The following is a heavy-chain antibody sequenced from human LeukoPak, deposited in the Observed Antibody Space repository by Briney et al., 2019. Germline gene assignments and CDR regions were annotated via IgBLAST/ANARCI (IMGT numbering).Heavy chain of an antibody. J-gene: IGHJ4*02. Sequence: PGGSLRLSCAASGLTVSSNYMSWVRQAPGKGLAWVSVIYSGGSTYYADSVKGRFTISRDNSKNTLYLQMNSLRAEDTAVYYCARVKGQLGPHFDYWGQGTLVTVSS. CDR3: ARVKGQLGPHFDY. CDR2: IYSGGST. V-gene: IGHV3-66*02. CDR1: GLTVSSNY. D-gene: IGHD6-6*01.